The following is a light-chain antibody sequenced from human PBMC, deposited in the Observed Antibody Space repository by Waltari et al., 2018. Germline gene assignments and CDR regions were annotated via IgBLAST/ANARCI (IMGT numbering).Light chain of an antibody. CDR3: SSYTTSSTVYV. CDR1: SSDVATYDY. Sequence: QSALTQPASVSGSPGQSITISCTGTSSDVATYDYVPWYQQHPGKAPKLMIYDVTKRPSGIANRFSGSKSGNTASLTISGLQAEDEADYYCSSYTTSSTVYVFGTGTKVTVL. J-gene: IGLJ1*01. V-gene: IGLV2-14*03. CDR2: DVT.